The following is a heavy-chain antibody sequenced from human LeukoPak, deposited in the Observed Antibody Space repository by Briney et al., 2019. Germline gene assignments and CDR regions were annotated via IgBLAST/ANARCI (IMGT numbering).Heavy chain of an antibody. CDR1: GYTFTGYY. D-gene: IGHD3-22*01. J-gene: IGHJ4*02. CDR3: ARDKGGGDDSSGYSAYYFDY. CDR2: INPNSGGT. V-gene: IGHV1-2*02. Sequence: ASVKVSCTASGYTFTGYYMHWVRQAPGQGLEWMGWINPNSGGTNYAQKFQGRVTMTRDTSISTAYMELSRLRSDDTGVYYCARDKGGGDDSSGYSAYYFDYWGQGTLVSVSS.